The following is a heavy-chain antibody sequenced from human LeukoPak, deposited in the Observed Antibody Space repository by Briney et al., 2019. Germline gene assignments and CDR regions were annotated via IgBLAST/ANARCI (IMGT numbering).Heavy chain of an antibody. Sequence: GGSLRLSCAASGFTFSDYYMSWIRQAPGKGLEWVSYISSSGSTIYYADSVRGRFTISRDNAKNSLYLQMNSLRAEDTAVYYCARIGTSWGQLLRPHFDYWGQGTLVTVSS. CDR1: GFTFSDYY. V-gene: IGHV3-11*01. D-gene: IGHD2-2*01. CDR3: ARIGTSWGQLLRPHFDY. CDR2: ISSSGSTI. J-gene: IGHJ4*02.